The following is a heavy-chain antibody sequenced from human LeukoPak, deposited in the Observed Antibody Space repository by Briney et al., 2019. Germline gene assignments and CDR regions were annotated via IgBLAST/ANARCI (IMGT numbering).Heavy chain of an antibody. V-gene: IGHV4-39*01. D-gene: IGHD3-9*01. Sequence: SETLSLTCTVSGGSISSSSYYWGWIRQPPGKGLEWIGSIYYSGSTYYNLSLKSRVTISVDTSKNQFSLKLSSVTAADTAVYYCARRNTYYDILTGPYFDYWGQGTLVTVSS. CDR1: GGSISSSSYY. CDR2: IYYSGST. J-gene: IGHJ4*02. CDR3: ARRNTYYDILTGPYFDY.